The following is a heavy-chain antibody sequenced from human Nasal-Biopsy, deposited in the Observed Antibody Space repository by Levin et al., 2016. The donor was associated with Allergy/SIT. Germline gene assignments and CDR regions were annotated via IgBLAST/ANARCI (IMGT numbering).Heavy chain of an antibody. J-gene: IGHJ4*02. D-gene: IGHD5-24*01. CDR3: ARDPRPPSGHNYFDY. Sequence: SETLSLTCTVSGDSIRSGYWNWIRQPPGKGLEWLGYIFYSGSTNYNPSLTSRVTMSVDTSKNQFSLMLTSVTAADTAIYYCARDPRPPSGHNYFDYWGQGILVSVPS. CDR1: GDSIRSGY. V-gene: IGHV4-59*01. CDR2: IFYSGST.